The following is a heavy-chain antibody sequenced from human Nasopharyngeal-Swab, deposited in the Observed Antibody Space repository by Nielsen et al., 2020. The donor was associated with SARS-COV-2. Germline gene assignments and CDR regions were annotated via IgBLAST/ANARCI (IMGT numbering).Heavy chain of an antibody. Sequence: SETLSLTCNVSGGSISSDYWSWIRQPPGKGLEWIGYMYYGGSTHYNPSLKSRVTTSVDTSKNQFSLKLNSVTAADTAVYYRARSSGFRDGTFDIWGQGTMVTVSS. D-gene: IGHD3-10*01. CDR2: MYYGGST. CDR3: ARSSGFRDGTFDI. V-gene: IGHV4-59*01. J-gene: IGHJ3*02. CDR1: GGSISSDY.